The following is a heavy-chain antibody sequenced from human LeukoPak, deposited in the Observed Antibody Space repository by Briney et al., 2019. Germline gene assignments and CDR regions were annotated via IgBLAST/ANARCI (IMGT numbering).Heavy chain of an antibody. V-gene: IGHV4-59*01. Sequence: PSETLSLTCTVSGGSISSYYWSWIRQPPGKGLEWIGYIYYSGSTNYNPSLKSRVTISVDTSKNQFSLKLSSVTAADTAVYYCARLTSGYDILTGYYPHYFDYWGQGTLVTVSS. D-gene: IGHD3-9*01. CDR2: IYYSGST. CDR1: GGSISSYY. CDR3: ARLTSGYDILTGYYPHYFDY. J-gene: IGHJ4*02.